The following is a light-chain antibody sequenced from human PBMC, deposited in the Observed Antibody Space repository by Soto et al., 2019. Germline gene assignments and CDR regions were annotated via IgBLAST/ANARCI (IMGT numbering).Light chain of an antibody. CDR3: QQSNNWPWT. V-gene: IGKV3-15*01. CDR2: GAS. J-gene: IGKJ1*01. Sequence: EIVMTQSPATLSVSPGERATLSCRASQSVSSNLAWYQQKPGQAPRLIIYGASTRATGIPDRFSGSGSGTELNLTISTLQSEDFGIYYCQQSNNWPWTFGQGTKVDIK. CDR1: QSVSSN.